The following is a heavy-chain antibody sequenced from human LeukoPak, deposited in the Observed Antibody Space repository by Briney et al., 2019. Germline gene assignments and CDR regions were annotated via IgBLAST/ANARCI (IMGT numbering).Heavy chain of an antibody. D-gene: IGHD6-13*01. CDR2: ISSSSSYI. J-gene: IGHJ5*02. CDR1: GFTFSSYS. Sequence: GGSLRLSCAASGFTFSSYSMNWVRQAPGKGLEWVSSISSSSSYIYYADSVKGRFTISRDNAKNSLYLQMNSLRAEDTAVYYCARVIAAAGTNWFNPWGQGTLVTVSS. V-gene: IGHV3-21*01. CDR3: ARVIAAAGTNWFNP.